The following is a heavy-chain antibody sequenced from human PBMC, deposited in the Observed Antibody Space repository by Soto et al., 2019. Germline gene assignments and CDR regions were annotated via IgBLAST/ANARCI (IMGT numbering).Heavy chain of an antibody. CDR1: GGSISSGGYY. CDR3: ARDHYDDYGDYFDY. V-gene: IGHV4-31*03. Sequence: QVQLQESGPGLVKPSQTLSLTCTVSGGSISSGGYYWSWIRQHPGKGLEWIGYIYYSGSTYYNPSLKSRVTLSVDPSKNQFSLKLSSVTAADTAVYYCARDHYDDYGDYFDYWGQGTLVTVSS. J-gene: IGHJ4*02. CDR2: IYYSGST. D-gene: IGHD4-17*01.